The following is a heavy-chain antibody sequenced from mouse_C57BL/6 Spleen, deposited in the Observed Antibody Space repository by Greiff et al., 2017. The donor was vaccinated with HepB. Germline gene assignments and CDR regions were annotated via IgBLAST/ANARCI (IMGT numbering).Heavy chain of an antibody. CDR1: GYTFTDYE. Sequence: QVQLQQSGAELVRPGASVTLSCKASGYTFTDYEMHWVKQTPVHGLEWIGAIDPETGGTAYNQKFKGKAILTADKSSSTAYMELRSLTSEDSAVYYCTSHYDGYSDWYFDVWGTGTTVTVSS. CDR2: IDPETGGT. D-gene: IGHD2-3*01. J-gene: IGHJ1*03. V-gene: IGHV1-15*01. CDR3: TSHYDGYSDWYFDV.